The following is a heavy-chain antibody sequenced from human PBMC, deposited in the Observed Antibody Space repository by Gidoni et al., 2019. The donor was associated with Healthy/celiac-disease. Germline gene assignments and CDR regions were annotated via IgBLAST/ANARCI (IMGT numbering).Heavy chain of an antibody. CDR3: ARDKLGRLEY. CDR1: GFTFSSYG. D-gene: IGHD3-3*01. J-gene: IGHJ4*02. V-gene: IGHV3-33*01. CDR2: IWYDGSNK. Sequence: QVQLVESGGGVVQPGRSLRLSCAASGFTFSSYGMHWVRQAPGKGLGWVAVIWYDGSNKYYADSVKGRFTISRDNSKNTLYLQMNSLRAEDTAVYYCARDKLGRLEYWGQGTLVTVSS.